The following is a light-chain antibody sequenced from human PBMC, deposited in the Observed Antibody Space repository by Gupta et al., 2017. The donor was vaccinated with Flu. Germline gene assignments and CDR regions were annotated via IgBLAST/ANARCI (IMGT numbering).Light chain of an antibody. Sequence: EIVLTPSPGTLSLSPGERATLSCRASQSVSSSYLTWYQQKPVQAPRLLIYGASSRATGIPDRFSGSGSGTDFTLTISRLEPEDFAVYYCQQYGSSPRTFGQGTKVEIK. V-gene: IGKV3-20*01. J-gene: IGKJ1*01. CDR2: GAS. CDR3: QQYGSSPRT. CDR1: QSVSSSY.